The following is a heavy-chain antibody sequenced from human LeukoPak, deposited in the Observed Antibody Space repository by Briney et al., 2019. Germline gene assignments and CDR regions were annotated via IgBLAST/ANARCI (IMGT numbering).Heavy chain of an antibody. J-gene: IGHJ5*02. D-gene: IGHD2-2*01. CDR2: FDPEDGET. CDR3: ATLGYCSSTSYSFTFDP. V-gene: IGHV1-24*01. CDR1: GYTLTELS. Sequence: ASVKVSYKVSGYTLTELSMHWVRQAPGKGLEWMGGFDPEDGETIYAQKFQGRVTMTEDTSTDTAYMELSSLRSEDTAVYYCATLGYCSSTSYSFTFDPWGQGTLVTVSS.